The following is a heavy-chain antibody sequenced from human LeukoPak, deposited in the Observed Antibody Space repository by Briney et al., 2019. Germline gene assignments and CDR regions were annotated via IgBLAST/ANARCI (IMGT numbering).Heavy chain of an antibody. D-gene: IGHD5-18*01. V-gene: IGHV3-48*02. CDR2: ISSSSSII. CDR3: ARSEYSYGPTFDY. J-gene: IGHJ4*02. Sequence: GGSLRLSCAASGFTFSTYSMNSVRQAPGKWLELVSYISSSSSIISYADSVRGRFTIYRDNAKKSLYLKMNSLREEDTAVYSCARSEYSYGPTFDYWGQGTLVTVSS. CDR1: GFTFSTYS.